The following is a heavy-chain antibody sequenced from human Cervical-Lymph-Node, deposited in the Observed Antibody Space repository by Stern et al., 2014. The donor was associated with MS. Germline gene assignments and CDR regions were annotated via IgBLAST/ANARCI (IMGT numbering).Heavy chain of an antibody. CDR3: ARHLGSHESGWFDP. V-gene: IGHV1-69*01. Sequence: AQLVESGAEVKKPGSSVKVSCQASGGTLISYPISWVRQAPGQGLEWLGGIMPILGTSNYAHKFQGRVTITADESTTTIYMELRSLKSEDTAVYYCARHLGSHESGWFDPWGQGTLVTVSS. J-gene: IGHJ5*02. CDR2: IMPILGTS. D-gene: IGHD1-26*01. CDR1: GGTLISYP.